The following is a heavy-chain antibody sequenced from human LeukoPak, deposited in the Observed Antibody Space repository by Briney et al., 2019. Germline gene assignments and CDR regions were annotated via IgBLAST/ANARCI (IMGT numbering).Heavy chain of an antibody. Sequence: PGGSLRLSCAASGFTFSGYDMSWVRQAPGKGLEWVSYTSSSSTIYYADSVKSRFTISRDNAKNLLYLQMNSLRAEDTAVYYCARLRYYGMDVWGQGTTVTVSS. J-gene: IGHJ6*02. CDR1: GFTFSGYD. CDR3: ARLRYYGMDV. CDR2: TSSSSTI. V-gene: IGHV3-69-1*01.